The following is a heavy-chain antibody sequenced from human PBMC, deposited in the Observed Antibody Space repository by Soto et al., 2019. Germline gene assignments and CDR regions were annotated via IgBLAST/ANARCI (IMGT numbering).Heavy chain of an antibody. CDR2: IYANGTT. CDR1: GASISGFY. CDR3: GRDGWTTLRDCFDP. J-gene: IGHJ5*02. Sequence: SETLSLTCTVSGASISGFYWSWIRKSAGKGLEWIGRIYANGTTDYNPSLKSRGMMSVDTSKKQFSLKLRSVTAADTAVYCWGRDGWTTLRDCFDPWGQGISVTVSS. D-gene: IGHD1-1*01. V-gene: IGHV4-4*07.